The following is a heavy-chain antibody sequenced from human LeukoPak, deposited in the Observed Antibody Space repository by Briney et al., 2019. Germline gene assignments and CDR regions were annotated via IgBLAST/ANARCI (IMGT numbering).Heavy chain of an antibody. CDR3: AKDHSGSYYPNWFDP. Sequence: PGRSLRLSCAAYGFIFSSYGMHWVRQAPGKGLEWVAVISYDESNKYYADSVKGRFTISRDNSKNTLYLQMNSLRPEDTAVYYCAKDHSGSYYPNWFDPWGQGTRVTVSS. CDR1: GFIFSSYG. J-gene: IGHJ5*02. CDR2: ISYDESNK. V-gene: IGHV3-30*18. D-gene: IGHD1-26*01.